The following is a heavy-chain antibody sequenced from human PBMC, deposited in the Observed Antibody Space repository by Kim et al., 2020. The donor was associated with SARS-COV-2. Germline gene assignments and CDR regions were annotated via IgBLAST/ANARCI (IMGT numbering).Heavy chain of an antibody. D-gene: IGHD2-2*01. CDR1: GYSFTSYW. Sequence: GESLKISCKGSGYSFTSYWIGWVRQMPGKGLEWMGIIYPGDSDTRYSPSFQGQVTISADKSISTAYLQWSSLKASDTAMYYCARQGFVVVPAASLEQESYYYYGMDVWGQGTTVTVSS. CDR3: ARQGFVVVPAASLEQESYYYYGMDV. V-gene: IGHV5-51*01. CDR2: IYPGDSDT. J-gene: IGHJ6*02.